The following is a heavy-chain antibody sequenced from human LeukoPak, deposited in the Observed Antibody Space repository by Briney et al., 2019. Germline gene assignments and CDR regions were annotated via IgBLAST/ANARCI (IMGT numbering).Heavy chain of an antibody. J-gene: IGHJ4*02. D-gene: IGHD1-1*01. Sequence: QSGGSLRLSCAASGFIFSRDSMNWVRQAPGKGLEWVAYINGGGSPIYYADSVRGRFTISRDNAKNSLYPQMNSLRPEDTAVYYCAKGGSNNWSFDNWGQGTLVTVSS. CDR2: INGGGSPI. CDR1: GFIFSRDS. V-gene: IGHV3-48*01. CDR3: AKGGSNNWSFDN.